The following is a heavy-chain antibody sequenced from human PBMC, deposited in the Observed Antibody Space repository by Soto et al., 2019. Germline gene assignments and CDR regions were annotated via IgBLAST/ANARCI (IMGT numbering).Heavy chain of an antibody. Sequence: ASVKVSCKASGYTFTSYGISWVRQAPGQGLEWMGWISAYNGNTNYAQKLQGRVTMTTDTSTSTAYMELRSLRSDDTAVYYCAREWFGELSDYYGMDVWGQGTTVTVSS. CDR3: AREWFGELSDYYGMDV. D-gene: IGHD3-10*01. J-gene: IGHJ6*02. CDR1: GYTFTSYG. V-gene: IGHV1-18*01. CDR2: ISAYNGNT.